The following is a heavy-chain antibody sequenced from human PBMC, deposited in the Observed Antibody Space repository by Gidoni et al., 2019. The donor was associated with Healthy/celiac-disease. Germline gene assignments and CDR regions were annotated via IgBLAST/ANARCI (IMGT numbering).Heavy chain of an antibody. D-gene: IGHD2-2*01. V-gene: IGHV5-51*01. J-gene: IGHJ6*03. CDR1: GYSFTSYW. CDR3: ARSRRKDIVVVPAAYDMDV. CDR2: IYPGDSDT. Sequence: EVQLVQSGAEVKKPGESLKISCKGSGYSFTSYWIGWVRQMPGKGLEWMGIIYPGDSDTRYSPSFQGQVTISADKSISTAYLQWSSLKASDTAMYYCARSRRKDIVVVPAAYDMDVWGKGTTVTVSS.